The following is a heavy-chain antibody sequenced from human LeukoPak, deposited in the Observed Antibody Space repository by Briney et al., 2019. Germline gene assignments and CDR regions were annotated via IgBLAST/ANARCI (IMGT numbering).Heavy chain of an antibody. J-gene: IGHJ4*02. Sequence: SETLSLTCSVSTGSLSTYWWSWIRQPPGKGLEWIGFIHYTGGTLYNPSLKSRVNLSVDVSKSQFSLSLTSATTADTAVYYCARTGSSGSFSDYWGQGTLVTVSS. CDR2: IHYTGGT. D-gene: IGHD3-10*01. V-gene: IGHV4-59*01. CDR1: TGSLSTYW. CDR3: ARTGSSGSFSDY.